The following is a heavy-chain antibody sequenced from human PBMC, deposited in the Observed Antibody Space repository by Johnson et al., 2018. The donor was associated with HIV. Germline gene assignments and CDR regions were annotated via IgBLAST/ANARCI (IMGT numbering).Heavy chain of an antibody. CDR1: GFTFSSYG. D-gene: IGHD5-18*01. CDR2: ISHDESYK. V-gene: IGHV3-30*18. Sequence: VQLVESGGGVVQPGRSLRLSCAASGFTFSSYGMHWVRQAPGKGLEWVADISHDESYKYYADSVKGRFTISRDKNMLYLQMNSLRAEDTAVYYCAKPLGGRATAMVAIGFDIWGQGTMLTVSS. CDR3: AKPLGGRATAMVAIGFDI. J-gene: IGHJ3*02.